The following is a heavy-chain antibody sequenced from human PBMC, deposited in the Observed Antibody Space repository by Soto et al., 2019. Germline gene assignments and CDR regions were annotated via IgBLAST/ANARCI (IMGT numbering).Heavy chain of an antibody. CDR2: ISAYNGNT. CDR3: ARGRRSEVWYNWFDP. CDR1: GYTFTSYG. D-gene: IGHD2-21*01. V-gene: IGHV1-18*01. Sequence: GASVKVSCKASGYTFTSYGISWVRQAPGQGLEWMGWISAYNGNTNYAQKLQGRVTMTTDTSTSTAYMELRSLRSDDTAVYYCARGRRSEVWYNWFDPWGQGTLVTVSS. J-gene: IGHJ5*02.